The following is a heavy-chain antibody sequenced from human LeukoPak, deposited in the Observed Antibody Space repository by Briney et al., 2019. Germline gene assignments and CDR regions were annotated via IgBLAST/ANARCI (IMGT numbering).Heavy chain of an antibody. CDR1: GFTFSSYG. V-gene: IGHV3-30*02. D-gene: IGHD2-2*01. J-gene: IGHJ4*02. CDR2: IRYDGSNK. Sequence: PGGSLRLSCAASGFTFSSYGMHWVRQAPGKGLEWVAFIRYDGSNKYYADSVKGRFTISRDNSKNTLYLQMNSLRAEDTAVYYCAKDRLVVPAAPFDYWGQGTLVTVSS. CDR3: AKDRLVVPAAPFDY.